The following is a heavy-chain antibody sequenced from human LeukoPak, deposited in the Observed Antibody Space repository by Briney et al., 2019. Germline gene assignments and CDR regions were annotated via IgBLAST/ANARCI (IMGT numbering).Heavy chain of an antibody. CDR1: GFTFSSYA. J-gene: IGHJ4*02. CDR3: AKDLSVRKGSFDY. CDR2: ISYDGSNK. V-gene: IGHV3-30*18. D-gene: IGHD2/OR15-2a*01. Sequence: PGGSLRLSCAASGFTFSSYAMSWVRQAPGKGLEWVAVISYDGSNKQYVDSVKGRFTISRDDSKNTLYLQMNSLTAEDTAIYYCAKDLSVRKGSFDYWGQGTLVTVSS.